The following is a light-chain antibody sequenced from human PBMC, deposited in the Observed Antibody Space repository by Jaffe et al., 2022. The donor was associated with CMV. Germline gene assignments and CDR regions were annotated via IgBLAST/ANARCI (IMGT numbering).Light chain of an antibody. CDR3: HQYHNSPRT. V-gene: IGKV3-20*01. Sequence: EIVLTQSPGTLSLSPGERATLSCRASQSVSSSYLAWYQQKPGQAPRLLIYGATSRATGIPDRFSGSGSGTDFTLTISRLEPEDFAVYYCHQYHNSPRTFGGGTKVEIK. CDR1: QSVSSSY. CDR2: GAT. J-gene: IGKJ4*01.